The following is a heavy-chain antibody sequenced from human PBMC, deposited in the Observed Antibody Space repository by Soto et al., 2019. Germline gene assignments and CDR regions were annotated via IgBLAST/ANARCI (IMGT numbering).Heavy chain of an antibody. J-gene: IGHJ4*02. Sequence: QVQLVQSGAEVKKPGASVKISCKASAYPFTSFYIHWVRQAPGQGLEWMGMINPSGGSTTYAQKFQGSVTLTMDTSTNTVYMELTGLKYDDTAMYFCAREGTAYGDYDYWGQGTLVTVSS. CDR1: AYPFTSFY. D-gene: IGHD4-17*01. CDR2: INPSGGST. V-gene: IGHV1-46*01. CDR3: AREGTAYGDYDY.